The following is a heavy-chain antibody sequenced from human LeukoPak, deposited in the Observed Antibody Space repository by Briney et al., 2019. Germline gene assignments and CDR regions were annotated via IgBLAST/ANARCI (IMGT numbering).Heavy chain of an antibody. D-gene: IGHD4-17*01. CDR1: GFTFGDYA. J-gene: IGHJ6*03. CDR3: TREPYDYGDYSHYYYYYMDV. CDR2: IRSKAYGGTT. Sequence: QAGGSLRLSCTASGFTFGDYAMSWFRQAPGKGLEWVGFIRSKAYGGTTEYAASVKGRFTISRDDSKSIAYLQMNSLKTEDTAVYYCTREPYDYGDYSHYYYYYMDVWGKGTTVTVSS. V-gene: IGHV3-49*03.